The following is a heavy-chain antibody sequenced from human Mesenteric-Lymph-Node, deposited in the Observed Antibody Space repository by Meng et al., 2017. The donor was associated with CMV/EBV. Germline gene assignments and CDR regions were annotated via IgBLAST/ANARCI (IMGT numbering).Heavy chain of an antibody. D-gene: IGHD1-26*01. J-gene: IGHJ4*02. Sequence: ASVKVSCKASGYTFTSYGISWVRQAPGQGLEWMGWISAYNGNTNYAQKLQGRVTMTTDTSTSTVYMELSSLRSEDTAVYYCARGLREWEAFDYWGQGTLVTVSS. CDR3: ARGLREWEAFDY. V-gene: IGHV1-18*01. CDR1: GYTFTSYG. CDR2: ISAYNGNT.